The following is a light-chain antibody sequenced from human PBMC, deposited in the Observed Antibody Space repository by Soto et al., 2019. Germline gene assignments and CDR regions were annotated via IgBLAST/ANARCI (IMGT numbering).Light chain of an antibody. CDR2: AAS. CDR3: QQANRVPLS. CDR1: QSISSW. J-gene: IGKJ5*01. V-gene: IGKV1-12*01. Sequence: DIQMTQSPSTLSSSVGDRVTITCRASQSISSWLAWYQQKPGKAPKLLIYAASSLQSGVPPRFSGSGSGTDFTLTISSLQPEDFAIYYCQQANRVPLSFGQGTRLEN.